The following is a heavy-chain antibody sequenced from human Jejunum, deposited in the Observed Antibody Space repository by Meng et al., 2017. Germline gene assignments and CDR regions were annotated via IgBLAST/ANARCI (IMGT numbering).Heavy chain of an antibody. CDR2: IKKDGSET. V-gene: IGHV3-7*01. CDR1: GFTFSNYW. D-gene: IGHD1-26*01. CDR3: AKLVGSTSSDAY. Sequence: GGSLRLSCVTSGFTFSNYWMSWVRQAPAKGLEWVANIKKDGSETNYVDSVKGRFTISRDNSKNSLYLQMNSLRAEDTALYYCAKLVGSTSSDAYWGQGALVTGAS. J-gene: IGHJ4*02.